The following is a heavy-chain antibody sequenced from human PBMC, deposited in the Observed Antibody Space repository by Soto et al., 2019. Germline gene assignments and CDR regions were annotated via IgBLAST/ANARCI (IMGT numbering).Heavy chain of an antibody. Sequence: PVGCLRLSCVASGFSLRSYTMNWFRQAPGKGLEWVSAIRGFSPYTFYADSVKGRFTISRDKAKNSLYLQMNSLRAEDTAVYYCARDRGYDAHDYYYNAMDVWGQGTMVTVSS. V-gene: IGHV3-21*01. CDR1: GFSLRSYT. D-gene: IGHD2-15*01. CDR3: ARDRGYDAHDYYYNAMDV. CDR2: IRGFSPYT. J-gene: IGHJ6*02.